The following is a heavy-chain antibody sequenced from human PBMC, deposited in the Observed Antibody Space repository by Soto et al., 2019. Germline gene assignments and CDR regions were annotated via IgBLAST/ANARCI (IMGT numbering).Heavy chain of an antibody. D-gene: IGHD6-19*01. CDR1: GGTFSSYT. CDR3: AREGARQQWLAKAYYYYYYMDV. CDR2: IIPILGIA. V-gene: IGHV1-69*04. J-gene: IGHJ6*03. Sequence: SVKVSCKASGGTFSSYTISWVRQAPGQGLEWMGRIIPILGIANYAQKFQGRVTITADKSTSTAYMELSSLRSEDTAVYYCAREGARQQWLAKAYYYYYYMDVWGKGTTVTVSS.